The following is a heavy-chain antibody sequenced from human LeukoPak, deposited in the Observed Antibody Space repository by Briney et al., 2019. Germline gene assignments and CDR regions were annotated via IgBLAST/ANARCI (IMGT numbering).Heavy chain of an antibody. CDR1: GFTFSSYA. Sequence: GGSLRLSCAASGFTFSSYAMSWVRQAPGKGLEWVSAISGSGGSTYYADSVKGRFTISRDNSKHTLYLQMNSLRAEDTAVYYCAKGLELRYFDWPPPPGYYYGMDVWGQGTTVTVSS. CDR2: ISGSGGST. V-gene: IGHV3-23*01. J-gene: IGHJ6*02. D-gene: IGHD3-9*01. CDR3: AKGLELRYFDWPPPPGYYYGMDV.